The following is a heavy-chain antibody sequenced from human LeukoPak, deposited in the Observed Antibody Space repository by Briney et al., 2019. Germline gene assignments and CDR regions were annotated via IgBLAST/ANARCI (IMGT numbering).Heavy chain of an antibody. D-gene: IGHD3-22*01. CDR2: IIPIFGTP. V-gene: IGHV1-69*13. CDR1: GYTFTDYY. CDR3: ARDWGTYYYDSSGYPY. J-gene: IGHJ4*02. Sequence: SVKVSCKASGYTFTDYYIHWVRQAPGQGLEWVGGIIPIFGTPNYAQKFQGRVTITADESTSTAYMELSSLRSEDTAVYYCARDWGTYYYDSSGYPYWGQGTLVTVSS.